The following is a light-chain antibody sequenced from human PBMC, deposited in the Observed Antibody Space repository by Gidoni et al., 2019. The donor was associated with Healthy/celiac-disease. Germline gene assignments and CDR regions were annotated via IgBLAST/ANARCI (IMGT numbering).Light chain of an antibody. CDR3: QQYNSYPFT. V-gene: IGKV1-5*03. CDR1: QSISSW. CDR2: KAS. J-gene: IGKJ3*01. Sequence: DIQMTQSASTLSASLGDRVTITCRASQSISSWLAWYQQKPGKAPKLLIYKASSLESGVPSRFSGSGSGTEFTLTISSLQPDDFATYYCQQYNSYPFTFGPGTKVDIK.